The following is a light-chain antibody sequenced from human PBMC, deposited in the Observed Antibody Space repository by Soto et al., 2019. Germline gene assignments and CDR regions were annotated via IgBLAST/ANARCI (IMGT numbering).Light chain of an antibody. CDR1: QSVSSSY. Sequence: EIVLTQSPGTLSLSPGERATLSCRASQSVSSSYLAWYQQKPGQAPRLLIYGASSRATGIPDRFSGSGSGTDFTLTISRLEPEDFATYYFQQYNSLYTFGQGTKLDLK. V-gene: IGKV3-20*01. J-gene: IGKJ2*01. CDR3: QQYNSLYT. CDR2: GAS.